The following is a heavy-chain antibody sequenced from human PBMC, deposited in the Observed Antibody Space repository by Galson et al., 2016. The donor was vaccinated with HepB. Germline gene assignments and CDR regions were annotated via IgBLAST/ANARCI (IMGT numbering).Heavy chain of an antibody. V-gene: IGHV1-18*01. Sequence: SVKVSCKASGYTFTNHGICWVRQAPGQGLEWMGWISPYNGVTHYAQNLQGRLTMTTDTSTNTAYMDLRSLTSDDTAVYYCARGIVEPNFWGQGTLVAVSS. CDR1: GYTFTNHG. CDR3: ARGIVEPNF. CDR2: ISPYNGVT. D-gene: IGHD1-26*01. J-gene: IGHJ4*02.